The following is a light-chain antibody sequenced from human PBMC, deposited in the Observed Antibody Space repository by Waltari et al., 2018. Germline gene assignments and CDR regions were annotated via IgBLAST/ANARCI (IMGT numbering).Light chain of an antibody. Sequence: DIQMTQSPSSLSASVGDSVTITCRAIQSISSYLNWYQQKPGKAPKFLIYAASSLQSGVPSRFSGNGSGTDFTLTISSLQPEDFATYYCQQSYSTPPVTFGQGTKVEIK. CDR3: QQSYSTPPVT. V-gene: IGKV1-39*01. CDR2: AAS. CDR1: QSISSY. J-gene: IGKJ1*01.